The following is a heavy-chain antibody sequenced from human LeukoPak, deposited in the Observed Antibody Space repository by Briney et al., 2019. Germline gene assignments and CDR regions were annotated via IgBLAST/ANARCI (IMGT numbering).Heavy chain of an antibody. J-gene: IGHJ4*02. V-gene: IGHV4-59*01. CDR2: IYYSGTT. Sequence: PSETLSLTCTVSGGSISNYYWSWIRQPPGKGLEWIGYIYYSGTTNYNPSLKSRVTISVDTSKNQFSLKLNSVTAADTAVYYCARGVYVAAAQYGYWGQGTLVTVSS. CDR1: GGSISNYY. CDR3: ARGVYVAAAQYGY. D-gene: IGHD6-13*01.